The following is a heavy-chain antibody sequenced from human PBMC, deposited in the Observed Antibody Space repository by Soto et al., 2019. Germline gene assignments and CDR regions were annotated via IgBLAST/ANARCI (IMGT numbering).Heavy chain of an antibody. CDR1: GFTFSDYF. V-gene: IGHV3-23*01. CDR3: AKDLHWYGMDV. CDR2: INKDGGTT. Sequence: EVQLLESGGGLVQPGGSLRLSCAASGFTFSDYFMNWVRQAPGKGLEWVSGINKDGGTTQNADFVRGRFTISRDNARNTLYLQMNSVSAEDTALYYCAKDLHWYGMDVWGQGTTVTVS. J-gene: IGHJ6*02. D-gene: IGHD1-20*01.